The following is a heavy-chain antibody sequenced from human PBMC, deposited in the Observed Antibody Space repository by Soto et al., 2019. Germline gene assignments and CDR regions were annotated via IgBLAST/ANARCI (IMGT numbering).Heavy chain of an antibody. V-gene: IGHV5-51*01. CDR1: GYSFTSYW. CDR3: ARHDTSYSSSRGFYYGMDV. Sequence: PGESLKISCKGSGYSFTSYWIGWVRQIPGKGLEWMGIIYPGDSDTRYSPSFQGQVTISADKSISTAYLQWSSLKASDTAMYYCARHDTSYSSSRGFYYGMDVWGQGTTVTVSS. D-gene: IGHD6-6*01. CDR2: IYPGDSDT. J-gene: IGHJ6*02.